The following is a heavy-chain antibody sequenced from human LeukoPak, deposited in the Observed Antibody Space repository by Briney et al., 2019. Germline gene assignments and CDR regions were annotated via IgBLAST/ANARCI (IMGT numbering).Heavy chain of an antibody. J-gene: IGHJ4*02. CDR3: ARGFGESQEPHFDY. CDR2: INPSGGST. V-gene: IGHV1-46*01. D-gene: IGHD3-10*01. Sequence: GASVKVSCKASGYTFTSYYVHWVRQAPGEGLEWMGIINPSGGSTIYAQKFQGRVTMTWDMSTSTVYMELSSLRSEDTAVYYCARGFGESQEPHFDYWGQGTLVTVSS. CDR1: GYTFTSYY.